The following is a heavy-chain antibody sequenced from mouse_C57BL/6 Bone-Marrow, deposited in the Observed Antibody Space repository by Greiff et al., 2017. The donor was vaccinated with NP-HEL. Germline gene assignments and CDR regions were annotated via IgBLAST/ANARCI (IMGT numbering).Heavy chain of an antibody. Sequence: DVHLVESGPGLVKPSPSLSLTCSVTGYSITSGYYWNWIRQFPGNKLEWMGYISYDGSNNYNPSLKNRISITRDTSKNQFFLKLNSVTTEDTATYYCARDPLLRSSMDYWGQGTSVTVSS. CDR1: GYSITSGYY. V-gene: IGHV3-6*01. D-gene: IGHD1-1*01. CDR2: ISYDGSN. CDR3: ARDPLLRSSMDY. J-gene: IGHJ4*01.